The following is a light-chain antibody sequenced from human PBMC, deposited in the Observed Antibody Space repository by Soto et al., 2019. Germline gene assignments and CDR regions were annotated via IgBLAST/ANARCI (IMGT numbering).Light chain of an antibody. Sequence: QSVLTQAPSASGTPGQRVTISCSGSSSNIGSNTVTWYQQVPGTAPKLLIYSNDQRPSGVPDRFSGSKSGTSASLAIGGLQSEDEADYYGAAWDDSQNGGVFGGGTKLTVL. J-gene: IGLJ3*02. CDR1: SSNIGSNT. V-gene: IGLV1-44*01. CDR3: AAWDDSQNGGV. CDR2: SND.